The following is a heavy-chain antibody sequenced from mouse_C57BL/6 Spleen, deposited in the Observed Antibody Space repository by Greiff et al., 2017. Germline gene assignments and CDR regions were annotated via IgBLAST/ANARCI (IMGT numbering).Heavy chain of an antibody. Sequence: EVKLVESGGGLVQPGGSMKLSCVASGFTFSNYWMNWVRQSPEKGLEWVAQIRLKSDNYATPYAESVKGRFTISRDDSKSSVYLQMNNLRAEDTGIYYCTGWAVVAYYFDYWGQGTTLTVSS. D-gene: IGHD1-1*01. V-gene: IGHV6-3*01. CDR3: TGWAVVAYYFDY. J-gene: IGHJ2*01. CDR1: GFTFSNYW. CDR2: IRLKSDNYAT.